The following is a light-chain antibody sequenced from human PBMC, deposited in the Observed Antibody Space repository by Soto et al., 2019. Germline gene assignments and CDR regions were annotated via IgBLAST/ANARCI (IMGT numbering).Light chain of an antibody. J-gene: IGLJ2*01. Sequence: QSALTQPPSASGSPGQSVTISCTGTSSDVGGYNYVSWYQQHPGKAPKLMIYEVSKRPAGVPDRFSGSKSGNTASLTASRLQAEDEDDYYCTSYAGSNNVVFGGGTKLTVL. CDR3: TSYAGSNNVV. CDR2: EVS. V-gene: IGLV2-8*01. CDR1: SSDVGGYNY.